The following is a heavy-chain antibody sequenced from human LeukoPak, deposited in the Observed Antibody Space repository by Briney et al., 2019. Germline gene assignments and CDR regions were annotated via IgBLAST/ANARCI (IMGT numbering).Heavy chain of an antibody. J-gene: IGHJ4*02. V-gene: IGHV1-18*01. CDR3: ARGSTYYYDSSGYDPAY. CDR2: ISAYNGNT. Sequence: ASVKVSCKASGYTFTCYGISWVRQAPGQGLEWMGWISAYNGNTNYAQKLQVRVTMTTDTSTSTAYMELSSLRSDDTAVYYCARGSTYYYDSSGYDPAYWGQGTLVTVSS. D-gene: IGHD3-22*01. CDR1: GYTFTCYG.